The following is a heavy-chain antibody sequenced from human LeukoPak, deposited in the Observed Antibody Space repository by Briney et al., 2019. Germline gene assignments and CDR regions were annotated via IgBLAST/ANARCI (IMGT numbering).Heavy chain of an antibody. Sequence: PSETLSLTCAVPGGSISSGGYSWSWIRQPPGKGLEWIGYIYHSGSTYYNPSLKSRVTISVDRSKNQFSLKLSSVTAADTAVYYCARVADYSAFDYWGQGTLVTVSS. J-gene: IGHJ4*02. CDR2: IYHSGST. V-gene: IGHV4-30-2*01. D-gene: IGHD4-11*01. CDR3: ARVADYSAFDY. CDR1: GGSISSGGYS.